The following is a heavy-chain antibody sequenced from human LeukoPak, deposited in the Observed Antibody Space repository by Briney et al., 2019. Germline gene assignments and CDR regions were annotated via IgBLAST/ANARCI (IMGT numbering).Heavy chain of an antibody. CDR2: IYYSGST. CDR3: ARAYYGGNAPFFDY. D-gene: IGHD4-23*01. V-gene: IGHV4-31*03. J-gene: IGHJ4*02. CDR1: GGSISSGGYY. Sequence: SETLSLTCTVSGGSISSGGYYWSWIRQHPGKGLEGIGYIYYSGSTYYNPSLKSRVTISVDTSKNQFSLKLSSVTAADTAVYYCARAYYGGNAPFFDYWGQGTLVTVSS.